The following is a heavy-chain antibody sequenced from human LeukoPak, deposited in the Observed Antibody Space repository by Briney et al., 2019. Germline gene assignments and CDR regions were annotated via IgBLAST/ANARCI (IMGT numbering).Heavy chain of an antibody. V-gene: IGHV3-53*01. CDR1: GFTVSSNY. CDR3: ARGVYLTYYHDSSGYYGY. CDR2: VYSGGST. D-gene: IGHD3-22*01. J-gene: IGHJ4*02. Sequence: GGSLRLSCAASGFTVSSNYMSWVRQAPGKGLEWVSVVYSGGSTYYADSVKGRFTISRDNSKNTLYLQMNSLRAEDTAVYYCARGVYLTYYHDSSGYYGYWGQGTLVTVSS.